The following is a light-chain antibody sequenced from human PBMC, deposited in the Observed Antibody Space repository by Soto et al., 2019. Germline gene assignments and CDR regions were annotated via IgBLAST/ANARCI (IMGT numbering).Light chain of an antibody. CDR3: QQYNNWPQT. J-gene: IGKJ2*01. CDR2: GAS. Sequence: IVMTQSPVTLSVSPGERATLSCRASQSVSSKLAWYQQKPGQAPRLLLYGASTRATGIPARFSGRGSGPEFTLSISSLQSEDFAGYYCQQYNNWPQTFGQGTKLEIK. CDR1: QSVSSK. V-gene: IGKV3-15*01.